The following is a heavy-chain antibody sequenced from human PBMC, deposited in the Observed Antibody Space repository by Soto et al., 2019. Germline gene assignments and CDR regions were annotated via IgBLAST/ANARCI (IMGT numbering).Heavy chain of an antibody. CDR2: ISSSSSYI. J-gene: IGHJ4*02. Sequence: EVQMVESGGGLVKPGGSLRLSCAASGFTFSSYSMNWVRQAPGKGLEWVSSISSSSSYIYYADSVKGRFTISRDNAKNSLYLQMNSLRAEDTAVYYCARDGWDYDILTGYYSRGIGSDYWGQGTLVTVSS. CDR1: GFTFSSYS. D-gene: IGHD3-9*01. V-gene: IGHV3-21*01. CDR3: ARDGWDYDILTGYYSRGIGSDY.